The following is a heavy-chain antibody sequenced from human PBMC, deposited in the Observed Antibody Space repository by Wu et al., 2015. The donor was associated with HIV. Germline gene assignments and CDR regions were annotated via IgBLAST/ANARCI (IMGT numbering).Heavy chain of an antibody. J-gene: IGHJ3*02. CDR3: ARDPNCSSTSCYIGAFDI. D-gene: IGHD2-2*02. CDR1: GGTFSSYA. V-gene: IGHV1-69*12. Sequence: QVQLVQSGAEVKKPGSSVKVSCKASGGTFSSYAISWVRQAPGQGLEWMGGIIPIFGTANYAQKFQGRVTITADESTSTAYMELSSLRSEDTAVYYCARDPNCSSTSCYIGAFDIWGQGTMVTVSS. CDR2: IIPIFGTA.